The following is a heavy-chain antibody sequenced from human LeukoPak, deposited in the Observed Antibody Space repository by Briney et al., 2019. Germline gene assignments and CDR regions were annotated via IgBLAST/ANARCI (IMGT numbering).Heavy chain of an antibody. CDR1: GFTFSSYA. J-gene: IGHJ4*02. V-gene: IGHV3-23*01. D-gene: IGHD1-26*01. CDR2: ISGSGGST. Sequence: GGSLRLSCAASGFTFSSYAMSWVRQAPGMGLEWVSAISGSGGSTYYADSVKGRFTISRDNSKNTLYPQMNSLRAEDTAVYYCAKAGPRWELLNWGQGTLVTVSS. CDR3: AKAGPRWELLN.